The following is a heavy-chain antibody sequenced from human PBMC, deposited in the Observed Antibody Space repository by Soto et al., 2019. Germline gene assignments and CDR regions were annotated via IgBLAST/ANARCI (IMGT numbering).Heavy chain of an antibody. CDR1: EYTFTSYV. CDR3: ARELQGLYYFDY. CDR2: INAVNGNT. Sequence: QVQVVQSGAEVKKPGASVKVSCKASEYTFTSYVIHWVRQAPGQSLEWMGWINAVNGNTKYSQKFQGRVTITRDTSASTASMELSSLRSEDTAVYYCARELQGLYYFDYWGQGTLVTVSS. V-gene: IGHV1-3*01. J-gene: IGHJ4*02. D-gene: IGHD4-4*01.